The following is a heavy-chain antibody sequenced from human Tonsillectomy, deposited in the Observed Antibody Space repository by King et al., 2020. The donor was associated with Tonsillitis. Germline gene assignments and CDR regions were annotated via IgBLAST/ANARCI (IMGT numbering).Heavy chain of an antibody. CDR2: ISAYNGKT. J-gene: IGHJ4*02. D-gene: IGHD6-19*01. CDR3: ARRGLGWYTSGWETDY. CDR1: GYTFISYS. Sequence: VQLVESGAEVKKPGASVKVSCKASGYTFISYSITWVRQAPGQGLEWMGWISAYNGKTNYAQKLQGRVTMTTDTSTSTAYMELRSLRSDDTAVYYCARRGLGWYTSGWETDYWGQGTLVIVSS. V-gene: IGHV1-18*01.